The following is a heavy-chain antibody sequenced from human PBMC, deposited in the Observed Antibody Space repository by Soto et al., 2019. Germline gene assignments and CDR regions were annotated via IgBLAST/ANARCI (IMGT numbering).Heavy chain of an antibody. CDR1: GFTFSSNW. CDR3: GRAPRVAGDYYFDY. J-gene: IGHJ4*02. Sequence: EVQLVESGGGLVQPGGSLRLSCAASGFTFSSNWMHWVRQAPGKGLVWVSRIKTDGSSTTYADSVKGRFTISRENAQNTLDLPMHSPRAEERAVYYCGRAPRVAGDYYFDYWGQGTPVTVSS. D-gene: IGHD6-19*01. V-gene: IGHV3-74*01. CDR2: IKTDGSST.